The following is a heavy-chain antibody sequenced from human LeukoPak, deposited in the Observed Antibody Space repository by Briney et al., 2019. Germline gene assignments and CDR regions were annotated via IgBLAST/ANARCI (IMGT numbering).Heavy chain of an antibody. CDR1: GFTFSSYG. Sequence: GGTLRLSCAASGFTFSSYGMTWVRQAPGKGLEWVSAISGSAVITFYADSAKGRFTISRDNAKNSLYLQMNSLRAEDTAVYYCAKDRCSNGIGCLYYYMDVWGKGTTVTISS. J-gene: IGHJ6*03. D-gene: IGHD2-8*01. CDR3: AKDRCSNGIGCLYYYMDV. V-gene: IGHV3-23*01. CDR2: ISGSAVIT.